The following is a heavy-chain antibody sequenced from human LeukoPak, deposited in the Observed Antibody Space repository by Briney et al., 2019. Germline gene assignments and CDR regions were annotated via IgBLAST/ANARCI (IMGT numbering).Heavy chain of an antibody. CDR2: IYYSGST. D-gene: IGHD3-3*01. Sequence: SETLSLTCTVSGGSISSYYWSWIRQPPGKGLEWIGDIYYSGSTNYNPSLKSRVTISVDTSKNQFSLKLSSVTAADPAVYYCARVPPDEYYDFWSGDRYYYYYMDVWGKGTTVTVSS. J-gene: IGHJ6*03. CDR1: GGSISSYY. CDR3: ARVPPDEYYDFWSGDRYYYYYMDV. V-gene: IGHV4-59*01.